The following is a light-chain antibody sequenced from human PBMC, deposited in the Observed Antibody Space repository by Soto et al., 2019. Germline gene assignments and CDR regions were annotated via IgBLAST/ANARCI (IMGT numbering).Light chain of an antibody. CDR3: VQGTHWPRA. Sequence: DIVLTQSPLSLPVTLGQPAAISCRSSQSLVHSDGNTYLNWLQQRPGQSPRRLIYKVSNRDSGVPDRFSGSGSGNDFTLTISRVEPEDIGVYYCVQGTHWPRAFGQGTKVDIK. CDR2: KVS. V-gene: IGKV2-30*02. J-gene: IGKJ1*01. CDR1: QSLVHSDGNTY.